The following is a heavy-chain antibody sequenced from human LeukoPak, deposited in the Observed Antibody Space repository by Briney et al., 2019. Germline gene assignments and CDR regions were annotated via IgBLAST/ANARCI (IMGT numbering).Heavy chain of an antibody. J-gene: IGHJ4*02. CDR3: AALPTGYQNFDY. CDR2: NSGSGGGT. CDR1: GFTFSSYG. D-gene: IGHD3-9*01. V-gene: IGHV3-23*01. Sequence: GGSLRLSCTASGFTFSSYGMSWVRQAPGKGLEWVSTNSGSGGGTYYADSVQGRFTISRDNSKNTLFLQMHSLRVEDTAVYYCAALPTGYQNFDYWGQGTLVTVSS.